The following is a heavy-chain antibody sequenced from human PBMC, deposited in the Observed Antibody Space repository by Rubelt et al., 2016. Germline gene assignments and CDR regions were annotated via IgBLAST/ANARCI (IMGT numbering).Heavy chain of an antibody. CDR3: ARGKEGLGVTMMDY. Sequence: LQESGPGLVKPSETLSLTCTVSGGSISGYYWSWIRQPPGTGLEWIGEINHSGSTNYNPSLKSRVTISVDTSKNQFSLKLSAVTAADTAVYYGARGKEGLGVTMMDYWGQGTLVTVSS. D-gene: IGHD3-22*01. CDR1: GGSISGYY. CDR2: INHSGST. J-gene: IGHJ4*02. V-gene: IGHV4-34*01.